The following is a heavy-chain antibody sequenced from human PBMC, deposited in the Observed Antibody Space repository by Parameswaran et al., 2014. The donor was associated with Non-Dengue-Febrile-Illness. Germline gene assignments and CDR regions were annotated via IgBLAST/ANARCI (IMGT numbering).Heavy chain of an antibody. Sequence: GGSLRLSCAASGFTFSSYGMHWVHQAPGKGLEWVAVISYDGSNKYYADSVKGRFTISRDNSKNTLYLQMNSLRAEDTAVYYCAKVGYCSSTSCYSDYWGQGTLVTVSS. D-gene: IGHD2-2*01. CDR3: AKVGYCSSTSCYSDY. J-gene: IGHJ4*02. CDR2: ISYDGSNK. CDR1: GFTFSSYG. V-gene: IGHV3-30*18.